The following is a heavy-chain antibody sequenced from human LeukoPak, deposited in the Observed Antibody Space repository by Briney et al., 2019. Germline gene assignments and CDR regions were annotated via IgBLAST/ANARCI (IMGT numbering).Heavy chain of an antibody. D-gene: IGHD5-12*01. V-gene: IGHV3-21*04. CDR1: GFTFSNYS. CDR3: AKDRRLPWDYFDS. CDR2: ISSSTNYI. Sequence: GGSLRLSCAASGFTFSNYSMIWVRQAPGKGLEWVSSISSSTNYIYYADSVKGRFTISRDNSKNTLYLQMNSLRAEDTAIYYCAKDRRLPWDYFDSWGQGTLVTVSS. J-gene: IGHJ4*02.